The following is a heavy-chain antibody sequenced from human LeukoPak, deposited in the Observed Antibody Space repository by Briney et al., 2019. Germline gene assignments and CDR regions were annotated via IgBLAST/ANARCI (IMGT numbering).Heavy chain of an antibody. CDR2: IYYSGST. D-gene: IGHD2-21*02. Sequence: SETLSLTCTVSGGSISSSSYYWGWLRQPPGKGLEWIGSIYYSGSTYYNPSLQSRVTISVDASKNQFSLKLSSVTAADTAVYYCARRVVVTATNWFDPWGQGTLVTVSS. CDR1: GGSISSSSYY. J-gene: IGHJ5*02. V-gene: IGHV4-39*01. CDR3: ARRVVVTATNWFDP.